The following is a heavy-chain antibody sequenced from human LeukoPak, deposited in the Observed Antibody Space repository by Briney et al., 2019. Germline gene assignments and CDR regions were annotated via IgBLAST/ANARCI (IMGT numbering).Heavy chain of an antibody. D-gene: IGHD2-15*01. J-gene: IGHJ4*02. CDR2: IYHSGST. CDR3: ARVRGYCSGGRCYGYSDY. Sequence: SETLSLTCTVSGYSISSGYFWGWIRQPPGKGLEWIGTIYHSGSTYYNPSLKSRVTISVDTSKNQFSLKLSSVTAADTAVYYCARVRGYCSGGRCYGYSDYWGQGTLVTVSS. CDR1: GYSISSGYF. V-gene: IGHV4-38-2*02.